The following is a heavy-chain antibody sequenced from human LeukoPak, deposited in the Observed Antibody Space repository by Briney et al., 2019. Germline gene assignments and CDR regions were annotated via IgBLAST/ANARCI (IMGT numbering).Heavy chain of an antibody. V-gene: IGHV3-9*01. CDR2: ISWNSGSI. Sequence: GRSLRLSCAASGFTFDDYAMHWVRQAPGKGLEWASGISWNSGSIGYADSVKGRFTISRDNAKNSLYLQMNSLRAEDTALYYCAKATGYSSGWPLGYWGQGTLVTVSS. D-gene: IGHD6-19*01. J-gene: IGHJ4*02. CDR3: AKATGYSSGWPLGY. CDR1: GFTFDDYA.